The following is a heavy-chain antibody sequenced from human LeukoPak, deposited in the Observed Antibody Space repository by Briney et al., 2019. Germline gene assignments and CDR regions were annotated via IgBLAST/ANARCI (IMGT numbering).Heavy chain of an antibody. CDR1: GYTFTSYD. J-gene: IGHJ4*02. CDR3: ARKYYYGSGSYSDY. V-gene: IGHV1-8*03. CDR2: MNPNSGNT. D-gene: IGHD3-10*01. Sequence: ASVKVSCKASGYTFTSYDINWVRQATGQGLEWMGWMNPNSGNTGYAQKFQGRVTITRNTSISTAYMELSSLRSEDTAVYYCARKYYYGSGSYSDYWGQGTLVTVSS.